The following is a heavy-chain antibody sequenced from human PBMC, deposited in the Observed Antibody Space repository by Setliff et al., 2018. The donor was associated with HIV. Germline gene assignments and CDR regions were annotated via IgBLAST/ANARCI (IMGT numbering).Heavy chain of an antibody. J-gene: IGHJ3*01. D-gene: IGHD2-15*01. CDR1: GGSFSGYY. CDR3: ARHGRYCSAYGCVYGFDL. Sequence: SETLSLTCAVYGGSFSGYYWSWIRQPPGKGLEWIGEINHSGSTNYNPSLKSRVTISVDTSMDQFSLKLNSVTAADTAVYYCARHGRYCSAYGCVYGFDLWGQGTVVTVSS. CDR2: INHSGST. V-gene: IGHV4-34*01.